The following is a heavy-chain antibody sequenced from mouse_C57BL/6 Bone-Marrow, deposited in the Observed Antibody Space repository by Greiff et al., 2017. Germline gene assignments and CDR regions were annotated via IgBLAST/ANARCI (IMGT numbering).Heavy chain of an antibody. D-gene: IGHD1-1*01. V-gene: IGHV5-6*01. J-gene: IGHJ1*03. CDR2: ISSGGSYT. CDR3: ARRGGSSYHWYFDV. Sequence: EVQRVESGGDLVKPGGSLKLSCAASGFTFSSYGMSWVRQTPDKRLEWVATISSGGSYTYYPDSVKGRFTISRDNAKNTLYLQMSSLKSEDTAMYYCARRGGSSYHWYFDVWGTGTTVTVSS. CDR1: GFTFSSYG.